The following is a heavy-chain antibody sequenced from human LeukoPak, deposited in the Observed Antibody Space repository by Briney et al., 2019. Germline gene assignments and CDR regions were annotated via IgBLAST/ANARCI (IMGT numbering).Heavy chain of an antibody. CDR1: GFTFSSYA. Sequence: GGSLRLSCAASGFTFSSYAMTWVRQAPGKGLEWVSAISGSGGSTYYADSVKGRFTISRDNSKNTLYLQMNSLRAEDTAVYYCARAGFGELLKFDYWGQGTLVTVSS. J-gene: IGHJ4*02. CDR3: ARAGFGELLKFDY. V-gene: IGHV3-23*01. D-gene: IGHD3-10*01. CDR2: ISGSGGST.